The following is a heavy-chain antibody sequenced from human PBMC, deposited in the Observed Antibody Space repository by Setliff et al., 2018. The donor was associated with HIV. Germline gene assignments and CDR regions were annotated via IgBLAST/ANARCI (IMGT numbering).Heavy chain of an antibody. CDR3: TRAPGGGKDYFAY. D-gene: IGHD3-16*01. CDR2: IYHTGRT. CDR1: GGSISDDKW. J-gene: IGHJ4*02. Sequence: PSETLSLTCAVSGGSISDDKWWDWVRQPPGKGLEWIGEIYHTGRTNYDSSLKSRVTMSVDKTKNEFSLKMTSVTAADTAVYYCTRAPGGGKDYFAYWGRGILVTV. V-gene: IGHV4-4*02.